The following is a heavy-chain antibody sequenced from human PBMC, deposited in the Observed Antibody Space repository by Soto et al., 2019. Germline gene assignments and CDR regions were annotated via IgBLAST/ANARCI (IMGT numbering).Heavy chain of an antibody. Sequence: SETLSLTCTVSGGSISSYYWSWIRQPPGKGLEWIGYIYYSGSTNYNPSLKSRVTISVDTSKNQFSLKLSSVTAADTAVYYCARVVADEPNAPEYSSSWYGHRKYYYYYMDVWGKGTTVTVSS. V-gene: IGHV4-59*01. CDR2: IYYSGST. D-gene: IGHD6-13*01. J-gene: IGHJ6*03. CDR3: ARVVADEPNAPEYSSSWYGHRKYYYYYMDV. CDR1: GGSISSYY.